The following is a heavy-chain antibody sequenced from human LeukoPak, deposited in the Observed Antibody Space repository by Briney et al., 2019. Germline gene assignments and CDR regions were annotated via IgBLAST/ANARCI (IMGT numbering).Heavy chain of an antibody. D-gene: IGHD4/OR15-4a*01. J-gene: IGHJ6*02. CDR3: ARGLSLRVYYYYGMDV. CDR2: IIPIFGTA. Sequence: GASVKVSCKASDYTFTIYGISWVRQAPGQGLEWMGGIIPIFGTANYAQKFQGRVTITADESTSTAYMELSSLRSEDTAVYYCARGLSLRVYYYYGMDVWGQGTTVTVSS. CDR1: DYTFTIYG. V-gene: IGHV1-69*13.